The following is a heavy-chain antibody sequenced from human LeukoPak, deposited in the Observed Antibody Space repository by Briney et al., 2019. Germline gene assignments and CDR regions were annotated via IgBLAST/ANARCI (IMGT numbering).Heavy chain of an antibody. CDR3: ARASYYESRNNIAFDL. Sequence: PSETLSLTCTVSGGSINNYYWSWIRQPAGKGLEWIGRINPSGSTKNSPSLKSRVTMSLDTRKNQLSLNLGSVTAADTAVYYCARASYYESRNNIAFDLWGRGTMVTVSS. CDR2: INPSGST. V-gene: IGHV4-4*07. CDR1: GGSINNYY. J-gene: IGHJ3*01. D-gene: IGHD3-10*01.